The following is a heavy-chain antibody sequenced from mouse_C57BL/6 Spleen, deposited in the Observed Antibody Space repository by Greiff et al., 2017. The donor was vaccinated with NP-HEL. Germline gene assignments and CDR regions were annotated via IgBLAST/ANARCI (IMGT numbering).Heavy chain of an antibody. CDR2: IYPGDGDT. Sequence: QVQLQQSGPELVKPGASVKISCKASGYAFSSSWMNWVKQRPGKGLEWIGRIYPGDGDTNYNGKFKGKATLTADKSSSTAYMQLSSLTSEDSAVYFCARPGRVYAMDYWGQGTSVTVSS. D-gene: IGHD4-1*01. CDR1: GYAFSSSW. J-gene: IGHJ4*01. CDR3: ARPGRVYAMDY. V-gene: IGHV1-82*01.